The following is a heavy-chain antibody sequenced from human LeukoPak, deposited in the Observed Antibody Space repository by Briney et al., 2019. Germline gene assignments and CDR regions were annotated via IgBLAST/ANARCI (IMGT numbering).Heavy chain of an antibody. V-gene: IGHV3-74*01. CDR2: INSDGSST. CDR3: ARTYYDFWSGYLFDY. Sequence: GGSLRLSCAASGFTFSSYWMHWVRQAPGKGLVWVSRINSDGSSTSYADSVKGQFTISRDNAKNTLYLQMNSLRAEDTAVYYCARTYYDFWSGYLFDYWGQGTLVTVSS. J-gene: IGHJ4*02. CDR1: GFTFSSYW. D-gene: IGHD3-3*01.